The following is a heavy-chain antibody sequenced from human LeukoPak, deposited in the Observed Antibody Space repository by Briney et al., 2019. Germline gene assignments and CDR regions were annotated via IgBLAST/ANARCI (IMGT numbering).Heavy chain of an antibody. D-gene: IGHD5-24*01. J-gene: IGHJ5*02. CDR3: ARDERDGYNS. V-gene: IGHV1-46*01. Sequence: PGASVKVSCKASGYTFTSYYMHWVRQAPGQGLEWMGIINPSGGCTSYAQKFQGRVTITTDESTSTAYMELSSLRSEDTAVYYCARDERDGYNSWGQGTLVTVSS. CDR1: GYTFTSYY. CDR2: INPSGGCT.